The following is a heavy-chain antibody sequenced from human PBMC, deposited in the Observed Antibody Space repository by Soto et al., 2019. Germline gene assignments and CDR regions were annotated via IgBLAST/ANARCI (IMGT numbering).Heavy chain of an antibody. J-gene: IGHJ4*02. D-gene: IGHD3-9*01. CDR3: AREPKPFLTGYYDL. V-gene: IGHV3-23*05. CDR2: ISRTGRKT. CDR1: GFSMTNHA. Sequence: GGSLRLSCVVSGFSMTNHALTWVRQSPGKGLEWVSSISRTGRKTYYADSIKGRFTISRDNSKNTVFLQMNSLRPDDMAFYFCAREPKPFLTGYYDLWGQGTLVTVSS.